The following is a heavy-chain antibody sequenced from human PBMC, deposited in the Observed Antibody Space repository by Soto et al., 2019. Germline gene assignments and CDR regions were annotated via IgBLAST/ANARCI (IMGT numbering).Heavy chain of an antibody. Sequence: ASVKVSCKASGYTFTSYCISWVRQAPGQGLEWMGWISAYNGNTNYAQKLQGRVTMTTDTSTSTAYMELRSLRSDDTAVYYCARAGNQLRFLEWLSSRYFDYWGQGTLVTVSS. CDR3: ARAGNQLRFLEWLSSRYFDY. CDR2: ISAYNGNT. D-gene: IGHD3-3*01. J-gene: IGHJ4*02. CDR1: GYTFTSYC. V-gene: IGHV1-18*04.